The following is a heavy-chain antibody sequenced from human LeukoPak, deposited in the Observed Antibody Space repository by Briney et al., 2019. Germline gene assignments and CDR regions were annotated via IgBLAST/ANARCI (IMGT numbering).Heavy chain of an antibody. CDR3: AKDPLWFGEKHLDHAFDI. CDR2: IRYDGSNR. Sequence: GGSLRLSCAASGFTFSSYGMHWVRQAPGKGLEWVTFIRYDGSNRYYADSVKGRFTISRDNSKNTLYLQMNSLRAEDTAVYYCAKDPLWFGEKHLDHAFDIWGQGTMVTVSS. V-gene: IGHV3-30*02. D-gene: IGHD3-10*01. J-gene: IGHJ3*02. CDR1: GFTFSSYG.